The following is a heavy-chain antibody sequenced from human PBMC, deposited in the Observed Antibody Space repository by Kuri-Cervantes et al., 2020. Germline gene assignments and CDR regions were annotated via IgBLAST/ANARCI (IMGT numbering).Heavy chain of an antibody. CDR3: ARDGDLTGYYWDYYGMDV. Sequence: GESLKISCAASGFTFSDYYMSWIRQAPGEGLEWVSYISSSGSTIYYADSVKGRFTISRDNAKNSLYLQMNSLRAEDTAVYYCARDGDLTGYYWDYYGMDVWGQGTTVTVSS. D-gene: IGHD3-9*01. CDR2: ISSSGSTI. V-gene: IGHV3-11*04. J-gene: IGHJ6*02. CDR1: GFTFSDYY.